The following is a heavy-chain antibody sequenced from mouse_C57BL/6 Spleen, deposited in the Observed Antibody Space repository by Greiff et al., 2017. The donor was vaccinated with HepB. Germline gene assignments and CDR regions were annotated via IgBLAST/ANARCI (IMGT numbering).Heavy chain of an antibody. Sequence: EVMLVESGGGLVKPGGSLKLSCAASGFTFSDYGMHWVRQAPEKGLEWVAYISSGSSTIYYADTVKGRFTISRDNAKNTLFLQMTSLRSEDTAMYYCARGRYGSSYYYFDYWGQGTTLTVSS. CDR1: GFTFSDYG. D-gene: IGHD1-1*01. J-gene: IGHJ2*01. V-gene: IGHV5-17*01. CDR2: ISSGSSTI. CDR3: ARGRYGSSYYYFDY.